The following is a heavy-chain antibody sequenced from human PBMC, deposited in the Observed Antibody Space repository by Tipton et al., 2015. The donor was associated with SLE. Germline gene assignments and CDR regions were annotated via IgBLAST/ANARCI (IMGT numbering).Heavy chain of an antibody. CDR3: ARGCSSSTCEPFYFFGMDV. V-gene: IGHV4-59*13. Sequence: TLSLTCTVSGASTNTKYWTWIRQSPGKGLEWIGYANRNEGTKIKSSLERRVTISLDTSRSQFSLRLSSVTAADTAVYYCARGCSSSTCEPFYFFGMDVWGQGTTVTVSS. J-gene: IGHJ6*02. CDR1: GASTNTKY. D-gene: IGHD2-2*01. CDR2: ANRNEGT.